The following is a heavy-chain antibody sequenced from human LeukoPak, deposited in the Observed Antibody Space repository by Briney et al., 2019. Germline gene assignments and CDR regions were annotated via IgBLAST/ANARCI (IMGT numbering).Heavy chain of an antibody. CDR2: ISGSSGNT. Sequence: PGGSLRLSCAASGFIVNSYAMSWVRQAPGKGLAWVSAISGSSGNTYYADSVKGRYTISRDNSKNTLYLQMSSLRAEDTAVYYCAKSSGWSPLYNWSAPWGQGSPATVSS. V-gene: IGHV3-23*01. CDR3: AKSSGWSPLYNWSAP. CDR1: GFIVNSYA. D-gene: IGHD6-19*01. J-gene: IGHJ5*02.